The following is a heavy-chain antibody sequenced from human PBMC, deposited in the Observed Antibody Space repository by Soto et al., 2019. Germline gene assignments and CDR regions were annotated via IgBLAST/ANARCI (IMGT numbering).Heavy chain of an antibody. J-gene: IGHJ6*02. Sequence: PWGSLRLTGAASGFTFSSDVRHWVRQAPGKGLEWVAVIWYDGSNKYYADSVKGRFTISRDNSKNTLYLQMNSLRAEDTAVYYCARDLLELPTYYYYYGMDVWGQGTTVTVSS. CDR2: IWYDGSNK. CDR1: GFTFSSDV. D-gene: IGHD1-7*01. CDR3: ARDLLELPTYYYYYGMDV. V-gene: IGHV3-33*01.